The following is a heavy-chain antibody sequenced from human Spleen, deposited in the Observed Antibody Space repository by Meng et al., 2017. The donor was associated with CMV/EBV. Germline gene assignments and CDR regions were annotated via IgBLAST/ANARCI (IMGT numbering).Heavy chain of an antibody. CDR1: GFTFSNFA. Sequence: GESLKISCAATGFTFSNFAMNWVRQAPGKGLEWVSSISESGGTTDYADSVKGRFTISRDNSKNTLYLQMNSLRAEDTAVYYCVGGRLFGDFDYWGQGTLVTVSS. D-gene: IGHD2-15*01. CDR3: VGGRLFGDFDY. CDR2: ISESGGTT. J-gene: IGHJ4*02. V-gene: IGHV3-23*01.